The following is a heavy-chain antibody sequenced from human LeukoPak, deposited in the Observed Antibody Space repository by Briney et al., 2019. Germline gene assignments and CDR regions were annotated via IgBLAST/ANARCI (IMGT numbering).Heavy chain of an antibody. D-gene: IGHD3-22*01. CDR2: INPNSGGT. CDR3: ARALRDSSGYYPYFFYGMDV. CDR1: GYTFTDYY. V-gene: IGHV1-2*04. J-gene: IGHJ6*02. Sequence: ASVKVSCKASGYTFTDYYMHWVRQAPGQGLEWMGWINPNSGGTNYAQKFQGWVTMTRDTFINTSYMELSRLRSDDTAVYYFARALRDSSGYYPYFFYGMDVWGQGTTVTVSS.